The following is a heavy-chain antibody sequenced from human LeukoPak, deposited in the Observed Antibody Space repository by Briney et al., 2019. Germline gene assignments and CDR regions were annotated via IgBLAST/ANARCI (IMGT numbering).Heavy chain of an antibody. J-gene: IGHJ6*02. Sequence: EGSLRLSCAASGFTFSRHWMNWVRQAPGQGLEWVANIHEDGSDKYYVDSVKGRFTISRDNAKNSVYLQMNGLRAEDTAVYYCASAEVIQYGMDVWGQGTTVTVSS. D-gene: IGHD3-16*02. CDR1: GFTFSRHW. V-gene: IGHV3-7*02. CDR2: IHEDGSDK. CDR3: ASAEVIQYGMDV.